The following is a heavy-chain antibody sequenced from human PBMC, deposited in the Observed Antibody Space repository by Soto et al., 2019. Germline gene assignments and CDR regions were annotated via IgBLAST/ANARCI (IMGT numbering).Heavy chain of an antibody. CDR2: IYHSGST. V-gene: IGHV4-4*02. CDR1: GGSIGSSNW. Sequence: SETLSLTCAVSGGSIGSSNWWSWVRQPPGKGLGWIGEIYHSGSTNYNPSLKSRVTMSVDMSKNQFSLKLTSVTAADTAVYYCAYSNTWSWFDPWGQGTLVTVSS. CDR3: AYSNTWSWFDP. J-gene: IGHJ5*02. D-gene: IGHD6-13*01.